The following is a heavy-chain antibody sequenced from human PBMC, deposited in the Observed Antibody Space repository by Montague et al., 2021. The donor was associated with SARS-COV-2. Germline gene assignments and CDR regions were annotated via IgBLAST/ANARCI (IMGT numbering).Heavy chain of an antibody. CDR2: INHSGGT. J-gene: IGHJ6*02. Sequence: SDTLSLTCAVYGGSFSGYYWSWIRQPPGKGLEWIGEINHSGGTNHNPSLKSRVTISVDTSKNQFSLKLSSVTAADTAVYYCARGPVDDNCSGGSCYSRYYYGMDVWGRGTTVTVSS. D-gene: IGHD2-15*01. V-gene: IGHV4-34*01. CDR3: ARGPVDDNCSGGSCYSRYYYGMDV. CDR1: GGSFSGYY.